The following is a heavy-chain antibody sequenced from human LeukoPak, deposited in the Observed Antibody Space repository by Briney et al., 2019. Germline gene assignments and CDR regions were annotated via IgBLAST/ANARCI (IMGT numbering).Heavy chain of an antibody. CDR2: ISGSGGST. V-gene: IGHV3-23*01. Sequence: GGSLRLSCAASGFTFSSYAMSWVRQAPGKGLEWASAISGSGGSTYYADSVKGRFTISRDNSKNTLYLQMNSLRAEDTAVYYCAKGPYYYDSSGYNLLDYWGQGTLVTVSS. D-gene: IGHD3-22*01. CDR3: AKGPYYYDSSGYNLLDY. J-gene: IGHJ4*02. CDR1: GFTFSSYA.